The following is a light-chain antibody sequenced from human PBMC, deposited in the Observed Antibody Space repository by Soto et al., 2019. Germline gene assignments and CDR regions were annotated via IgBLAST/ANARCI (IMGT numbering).Light chain of an antibody. V-gene: IGKV1-5*01. CDR3: QQYQTNWT. CDR1: QNVNIW. CDR2: DAS. J-gene: IGKJ1*01. Sequence: DIQMTQSPSTLSASVGDRVTITCRASQNVNIWLAWYQQKPGKAPKTLIYDASSLESGVPSRYSGSGSGTEFTLPISSLQPDDFATYYCQQYQTNWTFGQGTKVEIK.